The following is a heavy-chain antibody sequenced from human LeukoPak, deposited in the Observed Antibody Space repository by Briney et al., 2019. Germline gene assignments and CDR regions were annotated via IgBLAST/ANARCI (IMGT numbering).Heavy chain of an antibody. CDR3: AKWYSSGWYSEDYFDY. J-gene: IGHJ4*02. CDR2: ISAYNGNT. Sequence: ASVKVSCKASGYTLTSYGISWVRQAPGQGLEWMGWISAYNGNTNYAQKLQGRVTMTTDTSTSTAYMELRSLRSDDTAVYYCAKWYSSGWYSEDYFDYWGQGTLVTVSS. CDR1: GYTLTSYG. D-gene: IGHD6-19*01. V-gene: IGHV1-18*01.